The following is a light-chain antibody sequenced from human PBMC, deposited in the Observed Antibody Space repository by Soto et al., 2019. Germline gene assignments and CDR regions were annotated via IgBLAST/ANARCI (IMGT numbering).Light chain of an antibody. CDR3: QQYGSSPLT. CDR2: GAS. J-gene: IGKJ4*01. CDR1: QSVRSSY. V-gene: IGKV3-20*01. Sequence: EIVLTQSPGTLSLSPGERATLSCRASQSVRSSYLAWYQQKPGQAPRLLIYGASSRATGIPDRFSGSGSGTDFTLTISRIEPEDFAVYYCQQYGSSPLTFGGGTKVEIK.